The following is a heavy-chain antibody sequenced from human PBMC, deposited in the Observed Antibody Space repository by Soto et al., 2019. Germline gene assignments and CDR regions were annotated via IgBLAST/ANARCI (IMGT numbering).Heavy chain of an antibody. CDR1: GFTFSSFG. D-gene: IGHD3-22*01. Sequence: QVQLVESGGGVVQPGRSLRLSCAASGFTFSSFGMHWVRQAPGKGLEWVAVIWYDGSNKYYADSVKGRFTISRDNSKNXLYQQMDSLRAGDTALYYCAIDRSYYDRSGYTLMDLGQGTLVTVSS. CDR3: AIDRSYYDRSGYTLMD. CDR2: IWYDGSNK. V-gene: IGHV3-33*01. J-gene: IGHJ4*02.